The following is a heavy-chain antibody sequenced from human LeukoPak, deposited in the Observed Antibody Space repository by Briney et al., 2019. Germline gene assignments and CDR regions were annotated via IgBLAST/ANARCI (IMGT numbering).Heavy chain of an antibody. Sequence: SETLSLTCTVSGGSISSYYWSWIRQPPGKGLEWIGYIYYSGSTYYNPSLKSRVTISLDTSKNQFSLKLSSVTAADTAVYYCARDDYGDYRYYFDYWGQGTLVTVSS. J-gene: IGHJ4*02. CDR2: IYYSGST. V-gene: IGHV4-59*12. CDR1: GGSISSYY. D-gene: IGHD4-17*01. CDR3: ARDDYGDYRYYFDY.